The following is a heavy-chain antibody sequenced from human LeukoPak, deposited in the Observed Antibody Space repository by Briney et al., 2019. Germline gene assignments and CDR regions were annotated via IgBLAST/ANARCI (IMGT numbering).Heavy chain of an antibody. J-gene: IGHJ4*02. CDR2: INPNSGGT. CDR3: ARGLAGRVGAYFDY. D-gene: IGHD1-26*01. CDR1: GYTFTGYY. V-gene: IGHV1-2*02. Sequence: GASVKASCKASGYTFTGYYVHWVRQAPGQGLEWMGWINPNSGGTNYAQKFQGRVTMTRDTSISTAYMELSRLRSDDTAVYYCARGLAGRVGAYFDYWGQGTLVTVSS.